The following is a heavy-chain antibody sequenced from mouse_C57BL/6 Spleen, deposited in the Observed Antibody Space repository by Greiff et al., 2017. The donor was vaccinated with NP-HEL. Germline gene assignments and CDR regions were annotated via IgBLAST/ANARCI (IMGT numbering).Heavy chain of an antibody. CDR3: ARSVVEDYYAMDY. V-gene: IGHV1-22*01. J-gene: IGHJ4*01. Sequence: VQLQQSGPELVKPGASVKMSCKASGYTFTDYNMHWVKQSHGKSLEWIGYINPNNGGTSYNQKFKGKATLTVNKSSSTAYMELRSLTSEDSAVYYCARSVVEDYYAMDYWGQGTSVTVSS. CDR2: INPNNGGT. D-gene: IGHD1-1*01. CDR1: GYTFTDYN.